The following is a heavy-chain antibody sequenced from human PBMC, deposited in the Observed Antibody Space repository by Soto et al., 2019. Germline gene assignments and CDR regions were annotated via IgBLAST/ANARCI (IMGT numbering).Heavy chain of an antibody. CDR1: GDTFTTNY. V-gene: IGHV1-46*01. CDR2: INPNNGAT. D-gene: IGHD2-21*01. CDR3: ASRVLCDMDV. Sequence: QEQLVQSGAEVKEPGASLKVSCKASGDTFTTNYLHWVRQAPGQGLEWMGRINPNNGATLYAQEVQGRLISATDTSTSTVYMVLNSVKSEDSAVYYCASRVLCDMDVWGQGTTVTVSS. J-gene: IGHJ6*02.